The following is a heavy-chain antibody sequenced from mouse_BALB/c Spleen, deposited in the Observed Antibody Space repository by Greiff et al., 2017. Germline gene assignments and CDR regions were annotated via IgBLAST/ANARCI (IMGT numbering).Heavy chain of an antibody. D-gene: IGHD2-3*01. CDR3: ARIYDGYYGGFAY. Sequence: EVQLVESGGGLVKPGGSLKLSCAASGFTFSSYAMSWVRQTPEKRLAWVASISSGGSTYYPDSVKGRFTISRDNARNILYLQMSSLRSEDTAMYYCARIYDGYYGGFAYWGQGTLVTVSA. CDR1: GFTFSSYA. J-gene: IGHJ3*01. V-gene: IGHV5-6-5*01. CDR2: ISSGGST.